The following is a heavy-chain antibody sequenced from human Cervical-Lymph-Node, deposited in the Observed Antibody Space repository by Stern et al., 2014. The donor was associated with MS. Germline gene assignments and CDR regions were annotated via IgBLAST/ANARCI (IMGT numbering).Heavy chain of an antibody. D-gene: IGHD3-10*01. J-gene: IGHJ6*02. V-gene: IGHV3-21*01. CDR2: ISGSGNYK. Sequence: EMQLVESGGGLVKPGGSLRLSCAASGFTFSDYSINWVRQAPGKGLEWVSSISGSGNYKYYAVSVKGRFTISRDNARNSLYLQMNSLRAEDTAVYYCARGVRGVIPYYYYGMDVWGQGTTVTVSS. CDR3: ARGVRGVIPYYYYGMDV. CDR1: GFTFSDYS.